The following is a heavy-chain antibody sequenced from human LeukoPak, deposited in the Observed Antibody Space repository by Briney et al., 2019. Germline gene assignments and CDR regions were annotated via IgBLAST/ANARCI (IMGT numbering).Heavy chain of an antibody. V-gene: IGHV4-61*08. CDR2: IYYSGST. Sequence: SETLSLTCAVSGGSISSGGYSWSWIRQPPGKGLEWIGYIYYSGSTNYNPSLKSRVTISVDTSKNQFSLKLSSVTAADTAVYYCARHHDYYDSSGYPTHFDYWGQGTLVTVSS. CDR3: ARHHDYYDSSGYPTHFDY. J-gene: IGHJ4*02. D-gene: IGHD3-22*01. CDR1: GGSISSGGYS.